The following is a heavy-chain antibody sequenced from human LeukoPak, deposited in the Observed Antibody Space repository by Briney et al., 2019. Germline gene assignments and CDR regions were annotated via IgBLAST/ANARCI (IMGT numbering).Heavy chain of an antibody. CDR3: ARARDWNYVPFDH. Sequence: SETLSLTCTVSGGSISSYYWSWIRQPPGKGLKWIGYIYYSGSTNYNPSLKSRVTISVDTSKNQFSLKLSSVTAADTAVYYCARARDWNYVPFDHWGQGTLVTVFS. V-gene: IGHV4-59*01. J-gene: IGHJ4*02. D-gene: IGHD1-7*01. CDR1: GGSISSYY. CDR2: IYYSGST.